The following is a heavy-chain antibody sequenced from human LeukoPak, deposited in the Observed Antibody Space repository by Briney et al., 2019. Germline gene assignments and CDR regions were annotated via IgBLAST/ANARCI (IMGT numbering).Heavy chain of an antibody. J-gene: IGHJ4*02. Sequence: GGPLRLSCAVSGLTFSSYIMSWLRQATGKAPEGVSSIRAGGDKSFYSDSVRGRFTISRDNHKNTLYLNMNSLTAEDTAIYYCAKVGGIYIQEGQLYWGQGTLVTVSS. CDR2: IRAGGDKS. D-gene: IGHD3-16*01. V-gene: IGHV3-23*01. CDR3: AKVGGIYIQEGQLY. CDR1: GLTFSSYI.